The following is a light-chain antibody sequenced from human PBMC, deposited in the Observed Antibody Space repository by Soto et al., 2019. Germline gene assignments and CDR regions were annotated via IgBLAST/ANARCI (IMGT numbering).Light chain of an antibody. CDR3: QQYDSQPRT. CDR2: GAS. J-gene: IGKJ1*01. V-gene: IGKV3-20*01. CDR1: QSVNSKY. Sequence: EIVLTQSPGTLSLSPGERATLSCRASQSVNSKYLAWYQQKPGQGPRPLMYGASSRATGIPDRFSGSGSGTDVTLTSSRLEPEDFAVYYCQQYDSQPRTFGQGTKVEIK.